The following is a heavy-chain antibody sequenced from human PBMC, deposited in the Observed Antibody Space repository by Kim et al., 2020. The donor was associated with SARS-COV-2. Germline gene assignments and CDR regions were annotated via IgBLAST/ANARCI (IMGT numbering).Heavy chain of an antibody. CDR2: ISGSGGST. J-gene: IGHJ6*02. CDR3: AKFLKSNYDFWSGYNYYYGMDV. V-gene: IGHV3-23*01. Sequence: GGSLRLSCAASGFTFSSYAMSWVRQAPGKGLEWVSAISGSGGSTYYADSVKGRFTISRDNSKNTLYLQMNSLRAEDTAVYYCAKFLKSNYDFWSGYNYYYGMDVWGQGTTVTVSS. D-gene: IGHD3-3*01. CDR1: GFTFSSYA.